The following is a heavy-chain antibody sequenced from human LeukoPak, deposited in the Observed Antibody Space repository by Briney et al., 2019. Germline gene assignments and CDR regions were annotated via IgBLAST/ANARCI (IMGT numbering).Heavy chain of an antibody. D-gene: IGHD3-3*01. J-gene: IGHJ6*03. CDR3: ARARAPLRFLEWSPTPSYYYYYMDV. V-gene: IGHV1-69*05. CDR1: GGTFSSCA. CDR2: IIPIFGTA. Sequence: SVKVSCKASGGTFSSCAISWVRQAPGQGLEWMGGIIPIFGTANYAQKFQGRVTITTDESTSTAYMELSSLRSEDTAVYYCARARAPLRFLEWSPTPSYYYYYMDVWGKGTTVTVSS.